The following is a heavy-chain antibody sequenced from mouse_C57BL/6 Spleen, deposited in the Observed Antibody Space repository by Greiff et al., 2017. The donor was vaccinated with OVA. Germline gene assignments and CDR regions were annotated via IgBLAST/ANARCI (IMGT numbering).Heavy chain of an antibody. CDR3: ARESTTAHAMDY. CDR1: GYTFTDYN. D-gene: IGHD1-2*01. J-gene: IGHJ4*01. Sequence: VQLKESGPELVKPGASVKIPCKASGYTFTDYNMDWVKQSHGKSLEWIGDINPNNGGTIYNQKFKGKATLTVDKSSSTAYMELRSLTSEDTAVYYCARESTTAHAMDYWGQGTSVTVSS. V-gene: IGHV1-18*01. CDR2: INPNNGGT.